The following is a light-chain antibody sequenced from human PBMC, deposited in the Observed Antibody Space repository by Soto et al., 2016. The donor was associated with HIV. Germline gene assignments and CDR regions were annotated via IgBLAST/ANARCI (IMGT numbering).Light chain of an antibody. J-gene: IGLJ1*01. Sequence: SYVLTQPPSVSVAPGKTARITCGGNNIGTRSVHWYQQKAGQAPVPVVYDDSDRPSGIPERFSGSNSGNTATLTISRVEAGDEADYYCQVWDSSDHYVFGTGTKVTVL. CDR3: QVWDSSDHYV. V-gene: IGLV3-21*03. CDR2: DDS. CDR1: NIGTRS.